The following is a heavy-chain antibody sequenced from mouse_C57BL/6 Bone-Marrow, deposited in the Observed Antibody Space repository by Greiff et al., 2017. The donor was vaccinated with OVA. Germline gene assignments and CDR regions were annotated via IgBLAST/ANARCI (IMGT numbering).Heavy chain of an antibody. CDR3: ARIYYGYGGFAY. CDR1: GYTFTDYN. CDR2: INPNNGGT. V-gene: IGHV1-18*01. D-gene: IGHD2-2*01. Sequence: VQLQQSGPELVKPGASVKIPCKASGYTFTDYNMDWVKQSHGKSLEWIGDINPNNGGTIYNQKFKGKATLTVVKSSSTAYMEHRSLTSEDTSVYYCARIYYGYGGFAYWGQGTLVTVSA. J-gene: IGHJ3*01.